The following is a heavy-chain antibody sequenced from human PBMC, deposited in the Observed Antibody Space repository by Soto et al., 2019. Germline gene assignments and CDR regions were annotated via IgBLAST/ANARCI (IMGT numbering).Heavy chain of an antibody. J-gene: IGHJ4*02. D-gene: IGHD3-16*02. CDR2: ISYDGSDK. Sequence: QVLLVESGGGVVQPGRSLRLSCAAYGFIFSNYDMHWVRQAPGKGLEWVAFISYDGSDKYYADSVKGRFTISRDNSKNTLFLQMNRLRVEDTAVYYCAGMITFGGVLVDWGQGTLVTVSS. CDR1: GFIFSNYD. CDR3: AGMITFGGVLVD. V-gene: IGHV3-30*03.